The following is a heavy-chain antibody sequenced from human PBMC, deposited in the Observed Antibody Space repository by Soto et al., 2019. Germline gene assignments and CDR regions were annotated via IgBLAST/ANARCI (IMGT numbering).Heavy chain of an antibody. CDR3: ARVGIAAAGTGEVGYGMDV. V-gene: IGHV1-18*01. CDR2: ISAYNGNT. J-gene: IGHJ6*02. Sequence: ASVKVSCKASGYTFTSYGISWVRQAPGQGLEWMGWISAYNGNTNYAQKLQGRVTMTTDTSTSTAYMELRSLRSDDTAVYYCARVGIAAAGTGEVGYGMDVWGQGTTVTVSS. D-gene: IGHD6-13*01. CDR1: GYTFTSYG.